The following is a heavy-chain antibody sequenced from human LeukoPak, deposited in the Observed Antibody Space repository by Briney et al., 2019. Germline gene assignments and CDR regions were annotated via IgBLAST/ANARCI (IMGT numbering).Heavy chain of an antibody. CDR3: ATDPVGASTFDY. CDR2: FDPEDGET. D-gene: IGHD1-26*01. J-gene: IGHJ4*02. V-gene: IGHV1-24*01. Sequence: ASVKVSCKDAGYTLTELSMHWVRQAPGKGLEWMGGFDPEDGETIYAQKFQGRVTMTEDTSTDTAYMELSSLRSEDTAVYYCATDPVGASTFDYWGQGTLVTVSS. CDR1: GYTLTELS.